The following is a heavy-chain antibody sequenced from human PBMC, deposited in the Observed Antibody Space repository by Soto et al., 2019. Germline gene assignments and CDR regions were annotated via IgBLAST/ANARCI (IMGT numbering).Heavy chain of an antibody. CDR1: GGSIYTYY. Sequence: SLTCNVSGGSIYTYYWNLIRQPAGKGLEWIGRIYTSGSTNYNPSLKSRVTMSVDTSKNQFSLKLSSVTAADTAVYYCARSYRASDAFDIWGQGTMVTV. CDR3: ARSYRASDAFDI. V-gene: IGHV4-4*07. J-gene: IGHJ3*02. CDR2: IYTSGST. D-gene: IGHD3-10*01.